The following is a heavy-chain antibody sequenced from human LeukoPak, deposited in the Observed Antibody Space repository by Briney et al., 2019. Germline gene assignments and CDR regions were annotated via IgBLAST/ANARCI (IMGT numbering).Heavy chain of an antibody. CDR3: ARSLDGGSYIVDY. CDR1: GHTFTSHY. Sequence: ASVKVSCKTSGHTFTSHYMHWVRQAPGQGLEWMGIINPSDVSTTYAQKFQGRVTMTRDTSTSTLYMELSSLRSEDTAVYYCARSLDGGSYIVDYWGQGTLVTVSS. CDR2: INPSDVST. V-gene: IGHV1-46*01. J-gene: IGHJ4*02. D-gene: IGHD1-26*01.